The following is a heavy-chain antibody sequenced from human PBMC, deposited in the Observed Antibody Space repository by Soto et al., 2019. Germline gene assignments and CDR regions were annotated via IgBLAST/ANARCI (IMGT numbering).Heavy chain of an antibody. J-gene: IGHJ4*02. D-gene: IGHD5-12*01. CDR2: ISYDGSNK. Sequence: PGGSLRLSCVASDFILSMYAMSWVRQAPGKGLEWVAVISYDGSNKYYADSVKGRFTISRDSTKQTLYLQMNSLRPDDTAVYYCVKGVEMATIMGPVDYWGQGTLVTVSS. CDR1: DFILSMYA. V-gene: IGHV3-30-3*01. CDR3: VKGVEMATIMGPVDY.